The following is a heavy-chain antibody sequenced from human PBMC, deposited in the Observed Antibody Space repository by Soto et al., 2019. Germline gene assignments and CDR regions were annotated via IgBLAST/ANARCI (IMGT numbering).Heavy chain of an antibody. CDR3: TTRSIEDDAFDI. Sequence: EVQLVESGGGLVQPGGSLKLSCAASGFTFSGSTVHWVRQASGKGLDWVGRIRSKGDNNATAYAASGKGRFTISRDDSKNTAFLQMDSLKTEDTAVYYCTTRSIEDDAFDIWGQGTLVTVAA. V-gene: IGHV3-73*02. D-gene: IGHD6-6*01. CDR1: GFTFSGST. CDR2: IRSKGDNNAT. J-gene: IGHJ3*02.